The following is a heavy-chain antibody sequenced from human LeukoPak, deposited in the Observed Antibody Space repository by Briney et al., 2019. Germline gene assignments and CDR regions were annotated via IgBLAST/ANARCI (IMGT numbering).Heavy chain of an antibody. CDR2: ISAYNGNT. Sequence: ASVKVSCKASGYTFTSYGISWVRQAPGQGLEWMGWISAYNGNTNYAQKLQGRVTMTTDTSTSTAYMELRSLRSDDTAVYYCARDRPTTVVTLYYYYGMDVWGQGTTVTVSS. CDR3: ARDRPTTVVTLYYYYGMDV. J-gene: IGHJ6*02. V-gene: IGHV1-18*01. CDR1: GYTFTSYG. D-gene: IGHD4-23*01.